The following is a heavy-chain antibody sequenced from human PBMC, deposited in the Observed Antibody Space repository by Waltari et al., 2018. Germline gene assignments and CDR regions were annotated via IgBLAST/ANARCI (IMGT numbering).Heavy chain of an antibody. CDR2: IYHSGST. Sequence: QVQLQESGPGLVKPSETLSLTCAVSGYSISSGYYWGWIRPPPGTGLEWIGSIYHSGSTYYNPSLKSRVTISVDTSKNQFSLKLSSVTAADTAVYYCARLRYCSSTSCSTIDYWGQGTLVTVSS. J-gene: IGHJ4*02. CDR3: ARLRYCSSTSCSTIDY. CDR1: GYSISSGYY. D-gene: IGHD2-2*01. V-gene: IGHV4-38-2*01.